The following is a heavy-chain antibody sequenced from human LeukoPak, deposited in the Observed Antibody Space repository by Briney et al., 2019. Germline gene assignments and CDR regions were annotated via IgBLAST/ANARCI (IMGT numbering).Heavy chain of an antibody. J-gene: IGHJ3*02. Sequence: ASVKVSCKASGYTFTSYGISWVRQAPGQGLEWMGWISAYSGNTNYAQKLQGRVTMTTDTSTSTAYMELRSLRSDDTAVYYCARDWYYYDSSDYYYRLYAFDIWGQGTMVTVSS. D-gene: IGHD3-22*01. CDR1: GYTFTSYG. CDR3: ARDWYYYDSSDYYYRLYAFDI. CDR2: ISAYSGNT. V-gene: IGHV1-18*01.